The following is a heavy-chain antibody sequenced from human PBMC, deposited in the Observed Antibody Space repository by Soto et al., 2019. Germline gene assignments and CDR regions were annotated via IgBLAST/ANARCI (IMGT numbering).Heavy chain of an antibody. J-gene: IGHJ6*02. Sequence: QVQLVQSGAEEKQPGASVKVSCKASGYAFSSYAMHWVRQAPGQRLEWMGWINIGSGNTEYSQNFQDRITITRDTSASTVYMDLSSLRSEDTAVYYCARDGGDCGYRLIYYYYIGMDVWGQGTTVSVSS. CDR2: INIGSGNT. V-gene: IGHV1-3*05. CDR3: ARDGGDCGYRLIYYYYIGMDV. CDR1: GYAFSSYA. D-gene: IGHD2-21*02.